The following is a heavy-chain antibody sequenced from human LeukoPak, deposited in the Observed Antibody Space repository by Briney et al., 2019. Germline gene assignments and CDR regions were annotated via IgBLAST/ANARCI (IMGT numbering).Heavy chain of an antibody. V-gene: IGHV4-31*03. CDR2: VHPSGML. CDR1: GASFNTDDQY. D-gene: IGHD3-22*01. Sequence: SETLSLTCTVSGASFNTDDQYWNWIRQRPGKGLEWIGSVHPSGMLYNNPSLESRVTMSRDTSKNQFSLNLNSVTAADTAVYFCSRGLDSRKLGYWGQGILVTVSS. J-gene: IGHJ4*02. CDR3: SRGLDSRKLGY.